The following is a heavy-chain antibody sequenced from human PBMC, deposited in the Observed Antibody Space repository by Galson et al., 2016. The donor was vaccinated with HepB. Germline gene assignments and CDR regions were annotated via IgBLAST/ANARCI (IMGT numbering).Heavy chain of an antibody. J-gene: IGHJ5*02. Sequence: SLRLSCAASGISFDDYGMDWVRQAPGKGLEWVSGITCNSGSVGYVDSVRGRFTISRDNAKNSLYLQMNSLRVEDTAVYYCARAGDRSVYFQLRWFEPWGQGTLVTVSS. D-gene: IGHD3-22*01. CDR2: ITCNSGSV. CDR3: ARAGDRSVYFQLRWFEP. CDR1: GISFDDYG. V-gene: IGHV3-9*01.